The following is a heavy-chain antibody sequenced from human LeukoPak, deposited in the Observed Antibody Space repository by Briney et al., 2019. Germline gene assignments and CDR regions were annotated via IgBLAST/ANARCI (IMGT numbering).Heavy chain of an antibody. CDR1: GFTFSSYA. CDR2: ISGSGDII. Sequence: GGSLRLSCAASGFTFSSYAMTWVRQVPGKGLEWVSSISGSGDIIYYADSVKGRFTISRDNSKNTLFLRMNSLRAEDTALYYCAKDRSPGILTGYYPNWGQGTLVIVSS. D-gene: IGHD3-9*01. CDR3: AKDRSPGILTGYYPN. J-gene: IGHJ4*02. V-gene: IGHV3-23*01.